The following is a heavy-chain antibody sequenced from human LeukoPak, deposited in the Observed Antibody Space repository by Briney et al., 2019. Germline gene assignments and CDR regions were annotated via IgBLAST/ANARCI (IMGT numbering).Heavy chain of an antibody. CDR2: IIGDGSGT. CDR3: ARGRSTNFLDV. CDR1: GFTFSSYA. V-gene: IGHV3-74*01. D-gene: IGHD2-2*01. J-gene: IGHJ6*02. Sequence: GRSLRLSCAASGFTFSSYAMHWVRQGPGRGLVWVSRIIGDGSGTNYADSVKGRFTISRDNAKNTLYLQMNSLRAEDTAVYYCARGRSTNFLDVWGQGTTVTVSS.